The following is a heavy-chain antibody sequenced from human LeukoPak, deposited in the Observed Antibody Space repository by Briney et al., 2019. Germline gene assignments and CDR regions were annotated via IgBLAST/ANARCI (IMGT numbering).Heavy chain of an antibody. CDR1: GGSFSGYY. CDR2: INHSGSI. CDR3: ARGHSSVVTAIPYYFDY. Sequence: PSETLALTCGVCGGSFSGYYWSWIRQPPGKGLEWIGEINHSGSINYNPSLKSRVTISVDTSKNQVSLKLNSVAAADTAVYFCARGHSSVVTAIPYYFDYWGRGTLVAVSS. J-gene: IGHJ4*02. V-gene: IGHV4-34*01. D-gene: IGHD2-21*02.